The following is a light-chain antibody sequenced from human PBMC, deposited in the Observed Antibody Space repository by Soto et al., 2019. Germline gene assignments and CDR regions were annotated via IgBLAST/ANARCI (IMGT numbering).Light chain of an antibody. CDR1: QSVSSN. V-gene: IGKV3-15*01. CDR2: GAS. Sequence: EIVMTQSPATLSVSPGERATLSCRASQSVSSNLAWYQQKPGQDPRLLIYGASTRATGIPDRFSGSGSGTEFTLTISSLQSEDFAVYYCQHYNNWPRTFGQGTKVEIQ. J-gene: IGKJ1*01. CDR3: QHYNNWPRT.